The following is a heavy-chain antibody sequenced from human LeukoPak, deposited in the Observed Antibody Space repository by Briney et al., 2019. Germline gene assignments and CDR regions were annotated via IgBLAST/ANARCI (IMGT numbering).Heavy chain of an antibody. D-gene: IGHD2-21*01. V-gene: IGHV4-59*08. CDR2: IYYSGST. J-gene: IGHJ4*02. CDR3: ARHLNNCGDDCYIFDY. Sequence: SETLSLTCTVSGGXIFSYYCSWIRQPPGKGLEWMGYIYYSGSTNYNPSLKSRVTISVDTYKNQFSLRVSPVTAADTAVYYCARHLNNCGDDCYIFDYWGQGTLVTVSS. CDR1: GGXIFSYY.